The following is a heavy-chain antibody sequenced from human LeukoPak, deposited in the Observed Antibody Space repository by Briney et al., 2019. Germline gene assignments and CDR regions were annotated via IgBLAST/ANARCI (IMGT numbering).Heavy chain of an antibody. D-gene: IGHD2-2*01. J-gene: IGHJ4*02. CDR3: VKEMGCSSTSCYVPFDY. V-gene: IGHV3-20*04. CDR1: GFTFDDYG. CDR2: INWNGGST. Sequence: GGSLRLSCAASGFTFDDYGMSWVRQAPGKGLEWVSGINWNGGSTGYADSVKGRFTISRDNSKSTLYLQMNSLRAEDTAVYYCVKEMGCSSTSCYVPFDYWGQGTLVTVSS.